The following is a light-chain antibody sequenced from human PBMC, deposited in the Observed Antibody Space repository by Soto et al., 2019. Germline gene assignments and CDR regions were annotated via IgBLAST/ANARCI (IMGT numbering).Light chain of an antibody. V-gene: IGKV1-39*01. CDR3: QQSYSTRPT. CDR2: AAS. Sequence: DIQMTQSPSSLSASVGDRVTITCRASQSISSYLNWYQQKPGKAPKLLIYAASSLQSGVPSRFSGSGYATDFTLTISSLQPEDFATYYCQQSYSTRPTFGQGTKLEIK. J-gene: IGKJ2*01. CDR1: QSISSY.